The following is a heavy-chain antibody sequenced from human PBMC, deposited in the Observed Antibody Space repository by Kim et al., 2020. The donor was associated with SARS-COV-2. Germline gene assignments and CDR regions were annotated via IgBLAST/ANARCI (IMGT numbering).Heavy chain of an antibody. CDR1: GGSFSGYY. D-gene: IGHD3-10*01. CDR3: ASGYGSGSYLGY. CDR2: INHSGST. V-gene: IGHV4-34*01. J-gene: IGHJ4*02. Sequence: SETLSLTCAVYGGSFSGYYWSWIRQPPGKGLEWIGEINHSGSTNYNPSLKSRVTISVDTSKNQFSLKLSYVTAADTAVYYCASGYGSGSYLGYWGQGTLVTVSS.